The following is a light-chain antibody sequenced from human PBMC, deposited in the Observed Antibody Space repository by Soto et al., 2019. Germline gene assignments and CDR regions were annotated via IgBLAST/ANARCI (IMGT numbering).Light chain of an antibody. CDR3: LQDYNYPYT. V-gene: IGKV1-6*01. CDR1: QGITND. Sequence: AIQMTQSPSSLTASVGDTVTITCRASQGITNDLGWYQQKPGKAPKLLIYAASSLQSEAPSRFSGSGSGTDFTLTISSLQPEDFATYYCLQDYNYPYTFGQGTKVEIK. J-gene: IGKJ2*01. CDR2: AAS.